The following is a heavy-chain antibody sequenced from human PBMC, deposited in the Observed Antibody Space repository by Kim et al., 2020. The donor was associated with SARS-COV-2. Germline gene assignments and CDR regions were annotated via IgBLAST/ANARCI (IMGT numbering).Heavy chain of an antibody. CDR2: INAGNGNT. D-gene: IGHD3-10*01. Sequence: ASVKVSCKASGYTFTSYAMHWVRQAPGQRLEWMGWINAGNGNTKYSQKFQGRVTITRDTSASTAYMELSSLRSEDTAVYYCARNSVGFGELFSDYWGQGTLVTVSS. CDR3: ARNSVGFGELFSDY. V-gene: IGHV1-3*01. CDR1: GYTFTSYA. J-gene: IGHJ4*02.